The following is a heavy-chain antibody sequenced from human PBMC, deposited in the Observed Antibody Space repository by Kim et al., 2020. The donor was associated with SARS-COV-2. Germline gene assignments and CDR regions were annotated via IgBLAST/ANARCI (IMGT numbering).Heavy chain of an antibody. CDR1: GFTFSSYW. V-gene: IGHV3-7*01. CDR3: ARDNVVGQYLYYYYYGMDV. CDR2: IKQDGSEK. J-gene: IGHJ6*02. D-gene: IGHD1-26*01. Sequence: GGSLRLSCAASGFTFSSYWMSWVRQAPGKGLEWVANIKQDGSEKYYVDSVKGRFTISRDNAKNSLYLQMNSLRAEDTAVYYCARDNVVGQYLYYYYYGMDVWGQGTTVTVSS.